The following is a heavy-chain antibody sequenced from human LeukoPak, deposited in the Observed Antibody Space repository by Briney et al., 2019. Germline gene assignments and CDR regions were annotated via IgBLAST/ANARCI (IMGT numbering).Heavy chain of an antibody. CDR3: ARGAWATRLAS. CDR1: GESLNSYY. CDR2: IYESGTT. D-gene: IGHD2-15*01. Sequence: SETLSLTCAVYGESLNSYYWSWVRQPPGEGLEWIGEIYESGTTKYNPSLKSRVAISMVPSKQQFSLRLSSVTAADTAVYYCARGAWATRLASWGLGTPVIVPS. J-gene: IGHJ4*02. V-gene: IGHV4-34*01.